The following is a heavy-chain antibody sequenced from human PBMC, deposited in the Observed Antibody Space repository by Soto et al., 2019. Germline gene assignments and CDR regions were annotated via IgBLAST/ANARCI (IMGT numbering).Heavy chain of an antibody. CDR1: GYTFTSYG. V-gene: IGHV1-18*01. CDR2: ISAYNGNT. J-gene: IGHJ4*02. Sequence: ASVKVSCKASGYTFTSYGISWVRQAPGQGLEWMGWISAYNGNTNYAQKLQGRVTMTTDTSTSTAYMELRSLRSDDTAVYYCARNKGYSGYDSLAYYFDYWGQGTLVTVSS. CDR3: ARNKGYSGYDSLAYYFDY. D-gene: IGHD5-12*01.